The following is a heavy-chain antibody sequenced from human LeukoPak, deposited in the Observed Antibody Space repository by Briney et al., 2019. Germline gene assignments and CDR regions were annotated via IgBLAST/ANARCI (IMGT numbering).Heavy chain of an antibody. J-gene: IGHJ4*02. CDR2: ISYDGSNK. CDR3: ARAVEYNFWSGLQRRAATFDY. V-gene: IGHV3-30*04. CDR1: GFTFSSYA. D-gene: IGHD3-3*01. Sequence: GGSLRLSCAASGFTFSSYAMHWVRQAPGKGLEWVAVISYDGSNKYYADSVKGRFTISRDNSKNTLYLQMNSLRAEDTAVYYCARAVEYNFWSGLQRRAATFDYWGQGTLVTVSS.